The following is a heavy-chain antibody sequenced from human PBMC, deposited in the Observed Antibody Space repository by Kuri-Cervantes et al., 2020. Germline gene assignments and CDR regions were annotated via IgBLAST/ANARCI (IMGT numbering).Heavy chain of an antibody. D-gene: IGHD2/OR15-2a*01. Sequence: GGSLRLSCAASGFTFSSHWMSWVRQAPGKGLEWVSTISASGGSTYYADSVKGRFTISRDNSKNTLYPEVNSLRAEDTAVYYCAKGDCISTTCPFEYWGQGTLVTVSS. CDR3: AKGDCISTTCPFEY. J-gene: IGHJ4*02. CDR1: GFTFSSHW. CDR2: ISASGGST. V-gene: IGHV3-23*01.